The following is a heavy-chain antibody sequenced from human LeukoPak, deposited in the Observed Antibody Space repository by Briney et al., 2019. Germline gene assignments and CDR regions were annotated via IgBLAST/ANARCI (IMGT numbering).Heavy chain of an antibody. CDR1: GYTLTELS. Sequence: GASVKVSCKVSGYTLTELSMHWVRQAPGKGLEWMGGFDPEDGETIYAQKFQGRATMTEDTSTDTAYMELSSLRSEDTAVYYCATGGCSSTSCHQVYYYYGMDVWGQGTTVTVSS. D-gene: IGHD2-2*01. CDR2: FDPEDGET. CDR3: ATGGCSSTSCHQVYYYYGMDV. V-gene: IGHV1-24*01. J-gene: IGHJ6*02.